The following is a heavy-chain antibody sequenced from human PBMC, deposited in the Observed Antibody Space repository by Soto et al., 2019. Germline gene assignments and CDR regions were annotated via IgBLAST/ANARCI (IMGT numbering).Heavy chain of an antibody. D-gene: IGHD5-12*01. CDR2: IYYSGST. CDR1: GGSISSSSYY. V-gene: IGHV4-39*01. CDR3: ARLRRDGYNWDY. J-gene: IGHJ4*02. Sequence: QLQLQESGPGLVKPSETLSLPCTVSGGSISSSSYYWGWVRPPPGKGLEWIGSIYYSGSTYYNPSLKSRVTISVDTSKNQFSLKLSSVTAADTAVYYCARLRRDGYNWDYWGQGTLVTVSS.